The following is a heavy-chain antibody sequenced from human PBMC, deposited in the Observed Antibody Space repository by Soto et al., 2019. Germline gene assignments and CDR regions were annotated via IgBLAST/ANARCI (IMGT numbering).Heavy chain of an antibody. J-gene: IGHJ4*02. CDR3: ARGDTAMGGYFDY. CDR2: IWYDGSNK. CDR1: GFTFSSYG. V-gene: IGHV3-33*01. Sequence: PGGSLRLSCAASGFTFSSYGMHWVRQAPGKGLEWVAVIWYDGSNKYYADSVKGRFTISRDNSKNTLYLQMNSLRAEDTAVYYCARGDTAMGGYFDYWGQGTLVTVSS. D-gene: IGHD5-18*01.